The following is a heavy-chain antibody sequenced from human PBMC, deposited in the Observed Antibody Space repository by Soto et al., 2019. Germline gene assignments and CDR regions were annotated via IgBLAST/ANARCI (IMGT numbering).Heavy chain of an antibody. D-gene: IGHD1-1*01. CDR3: ARGRYGDY. Sequence: QVHLVQSGAEVKKPGASVEVSCKASGYTFTSYGITWVRQAHGQGLEWMGWISAHNGNTDYAQKLQGRVIVTRDTSTSTAYMELRVLISDDTAVYYCARGRYGDYWGQGALVTVSS. CDR2: ISAHNGNT. CDR1: GYTFTSYG. J-gene: IGHJ4*02. V-gene: IGHV1-18*01.